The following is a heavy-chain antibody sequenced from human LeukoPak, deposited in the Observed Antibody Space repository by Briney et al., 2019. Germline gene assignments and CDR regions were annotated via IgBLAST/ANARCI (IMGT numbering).Heavy chain of an antibody. D-gene: IGHD3/OR15-3a*01. J-gene: IGHJ4*02. V-gene: IGHV3-30-3*01. CDR2: ISYDGSHK. CDR3: ARDSSYNDLPYYFEY. Sequence: PARCLRLSCSASTFTFSSYSMHRVPMAPDKCTNRVSVISYDGSHKSFADSVKGRFTISRDNAKNTLYLQMNSLRAEDTAVYYCARDSSYNDLPYYFEYWGQGTLVTVSS. CDR1: TFTFSSYS.